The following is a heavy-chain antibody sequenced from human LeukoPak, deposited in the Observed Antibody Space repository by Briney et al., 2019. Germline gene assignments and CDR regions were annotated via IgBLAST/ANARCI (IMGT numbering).Heavy chain of an antibody. CDR3: ASYPMYYYDSSGPKSEYFQH. V-gene: IGHV1-2*02. J-gene: IGHJ1*01. Sequence: GASVKVSCKASGYTFTGYYMHWVRQAPGQGLEWVGWINPNSGGTNYAQKFQGRVTMTRDTSISTAYMELSRLRSDDTAVYYCASYPMYYYDSSGPKSEYFQHWGQGTLVTVSS. CDR2: INPNSGGT. CDR1: GYTFTGYY. D-gene: IGHD3-22*01.